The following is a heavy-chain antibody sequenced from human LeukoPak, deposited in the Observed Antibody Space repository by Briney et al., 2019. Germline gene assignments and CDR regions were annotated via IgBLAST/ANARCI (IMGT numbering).Heavy chain of an antibody. J-gene: IGHJ4*02. CDR3: ARDSSGWYYALYYFDY. CDR1: GFTFSSYA. V-gene: IGHV3-30-3*01. Sequence: PGGSLRLSCAASGFTFSSYAMHWVRQAPGKGLEWVAVISYDGSNKYYADSVKGRFTISRDNSKNTLYLQMNSLRAEYTAVYYCARDSSGWYYALYYFDYWGQGTLVTVSS. D-gene: IGHD6-19*01. CDR2: ISYDGSNK.